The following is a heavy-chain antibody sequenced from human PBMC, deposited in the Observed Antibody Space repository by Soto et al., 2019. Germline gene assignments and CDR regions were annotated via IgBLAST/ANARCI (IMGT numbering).Heavy chain of an antibody. CDR1: GYTFTSYY. V-gene: IGHV1-46*01. CDR2: INPSGGST. J-gene: IGHJ6*02. Sequence: ASVKVSCKASGYTFTSYYMHWVRQAPGQGLEWMGIINPSGGSTSYAQKFQGRVTITRDTSASTAYMELSSLRSEDTAVYYCAATPGYYYGMDVWGQGTTVTVSS. CDR3: AATPGYYYGMDV.